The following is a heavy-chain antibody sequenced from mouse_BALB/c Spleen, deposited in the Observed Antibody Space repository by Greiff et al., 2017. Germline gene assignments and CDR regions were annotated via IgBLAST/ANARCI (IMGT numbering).Heavy chain of an antibody. CDR1: GFTFSSYT. J-gene: IGHJ4*01. D-gene: IGHD1-1*01. Sequence: EVMLVESGGGLVKPGGSLKLSCAASGFTFSSYTMSWVRQTPEKRLEWVATISSGGSYTYYPDSVKGRFTISRDNAKNTLYLQMSSLKSEDTAMYYCTREGTTVVARAMDYWGQGTSVTVSS. CDR2: ISSGGSYT. CDR3: TREGTTVVARAMDY. V-gene: IGHV5-6-4*01.